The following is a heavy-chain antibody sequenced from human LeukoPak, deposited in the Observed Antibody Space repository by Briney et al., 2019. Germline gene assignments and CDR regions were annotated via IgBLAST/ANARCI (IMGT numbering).Heavy chain of an antibody. D-gene: IGHD6-13*01. CDR1: GFTFSSYS. V-gene: IGHV3-30*03. CDR3: ATSYSSSWYSFDY. CDR2: ISYDGSTK. J-gene: IGHJ4*02. Sequence: GGSLRLSCAASGFTFSSYSMNWVRQAPGKGLEWVSVISYDGSTKYYADSVKGRFTISRDNSKNTLYLQMNSLRAENTAVYYCATSYSSSWYSFDYWGQGTLVTVSS.